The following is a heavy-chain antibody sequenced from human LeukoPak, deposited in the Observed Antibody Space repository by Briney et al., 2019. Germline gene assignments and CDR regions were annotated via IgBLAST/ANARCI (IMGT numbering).Heavy chain of an antibody. CDR3: ARGPLVVVPAAINYYYGMDV. V-gene: IGHV4-34*01. Sequence: PSETLSLTCAVYGGSFSGYYWSWIRQPPGKGLEWIGEINHSGSTNYNPSLKSRVTISVDTSKNQFSLKLSSVTAADTAVYYCARGPLVVVPAAINYYYGMDVWGQGTTVTVSS. CDR1: GGSFSGYY. CDR2: INHSGST. D-gene: IGHD2-2*01. J-gene: IGHJ6*02.